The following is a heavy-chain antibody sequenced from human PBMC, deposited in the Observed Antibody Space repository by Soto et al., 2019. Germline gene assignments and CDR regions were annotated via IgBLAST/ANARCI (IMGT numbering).Heavy chain of an antibody. V-gene: IGHV1-46*03. CDR3: GTSLTRGQSRSFHWLNDY. Sequence: ASVKVSFKASGYTFTSYFMQWVRQAPGQGLERMGIINTSDRTTSYAHKFQHRVTMTSDTSTSTVYMELSSLTSEDTAMYYCGTSLTRGQSRSFHWLNDYWGQGSPVTVSS. J-gene: IGHJ4*02. CDR2: INTSDRTT. D-gene: IGHD3-9*01. CDR1: GYTFTSYF.